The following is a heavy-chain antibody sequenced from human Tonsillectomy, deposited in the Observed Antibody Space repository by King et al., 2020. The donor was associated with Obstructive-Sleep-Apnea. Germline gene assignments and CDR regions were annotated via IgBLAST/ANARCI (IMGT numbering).Heavy chain of an antibody. CDR1: GGTFSSYA. CDR3: ARVAMVTGGKNFDY. D-gene: IGHD5-18*01. CDR2: IIPILGIA. J-gene: IGHJ4*02. V-gene: IGHV1-69*10. Sequence: QAQLVQSGAEVKKPGSSVKVSCKASGGTFSSYAISWVRQAPGQELEWMVGIIPILGIANYAQKFQGRVTITAVKSTSTAYMELSSLRSEDTAVYYCARVAMVTGGKNFDYWGQGTLVTVSS.